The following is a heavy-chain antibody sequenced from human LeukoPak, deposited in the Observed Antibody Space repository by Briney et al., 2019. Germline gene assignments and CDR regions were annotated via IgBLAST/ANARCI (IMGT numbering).Heavy chain of an antibody. J-gene: IGHJ4*02. CDR3: AKGLSYSKYYDFWSGSGTFDY. CDR2: ISGSGGST. CDR1: GFTFSSYA. D-gene: IGHD3-3*01. V-gene: IGHV3-23*01. Sequence: GGSLRLSCAASGFTFSSYAMGWVRQAPGKGLEWVSAISGSGGSTYYADSVKGRFTISRDNSKNTLYLQMNSLRAEDTAVYYCAKGLSYSKYYDFWSGSGTFDYWGQGTLVTVPS.